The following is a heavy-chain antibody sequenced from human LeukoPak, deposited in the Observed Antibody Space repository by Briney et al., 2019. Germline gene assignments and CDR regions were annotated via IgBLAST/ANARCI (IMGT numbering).Heavy chain of an antibody. V-gene: IGHV1-69*13. D-gene: IGHD5-24*01. CDR3: ARVQNGYNGVGYFDY. Sequence: GASVKVSCKASGDTFSSYGITWVRQAPGQGLEWMGGIIPFFGAANYAHNFQGRVTLTADESTGTVYLDLSSLRSEDTAVYYCARVQNGYNGVGYFDYWGQGALVTVSS. CDR2: IIPFFGAA. J-gene: IGHJ4*02. CDR1: GDTFSSYG.